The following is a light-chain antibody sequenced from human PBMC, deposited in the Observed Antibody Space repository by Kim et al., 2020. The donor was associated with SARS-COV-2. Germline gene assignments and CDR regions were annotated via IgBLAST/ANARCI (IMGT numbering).Light chain of an antibody. CDR2: GKN. Sequence: LGQTVTITCQGDSLRTYYATWYQQKPGQAPVLVIYGKNNRPSGIPDRFSGSSSRNTASLTITRAQAEDEADYYCKSRDSSGNHLVFGGGTKLTVL. J-gene: IGLJ2*01. CDR3: KSRDSSGNHLV. CDR1: SLRTYY. V-gene: IGLV3-19*01.